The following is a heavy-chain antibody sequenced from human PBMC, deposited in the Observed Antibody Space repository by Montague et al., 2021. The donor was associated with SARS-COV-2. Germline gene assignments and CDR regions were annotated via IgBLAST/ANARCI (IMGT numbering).Heavy chain of an antibody. CDR1: GFSLSTSGVG. Sequence: PALVKPTQTLTLTCRFSGFSLSTSGVGVAWIRQPPRKALEWLAVIYWNDDKRYSPSLKNRLTVTKDTSKNEVILTMTNMDPVDTATYYCARRRSVGDVWSGYNWIDPWGQGTLVTVSS. D-gene: IGHD3-3*01. V-gene: IGHV2-5*01. CDR2: IYWNDDK. CDR3: ARRRSVGDVWSGYNWIDP. J-gene: IGHJ5*02.